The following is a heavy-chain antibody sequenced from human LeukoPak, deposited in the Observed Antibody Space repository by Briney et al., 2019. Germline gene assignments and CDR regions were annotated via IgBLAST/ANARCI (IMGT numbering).Heavy chain of an antibody. J-gene: IGHJ4*02. CDR3: ARAHYGSGTYYKF. CDR2: ISHSGST. CDR1: GGSFSGYY. Sequence: SETLSLTCAVYGGSFSGYYWSWIRQTPGKGLEWIGEISHSGSTNYNPSLKSRVTISVDTSKNQFSLKLSSVTAADTAVYYCARAHYGSGTYYKFWGQGTLVTVSS. D-gene: IGHD3-10*01. V-gene: IGHV4-34*01.